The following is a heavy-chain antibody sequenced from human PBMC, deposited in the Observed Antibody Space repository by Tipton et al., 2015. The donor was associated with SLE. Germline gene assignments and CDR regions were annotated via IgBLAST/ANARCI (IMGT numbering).Heavy chain of an antibody. V-gene: IGHV3-48*01. J-gene: IGHJ6*02. Sequence: SLRLSCAASGFTFSSYSMNWVRQAPGKGLEWVAYITGSSSTIYYADSVKGRDSVRGRFTISRDNSKNTLYVQMNSLRTEDTAVYYCAREAYHYGMDVWGQGTTVTVSS. CDR2: ITGSSSTI. CDR3: AREAYHYGMDV. CDR1: GFTFSSYS.